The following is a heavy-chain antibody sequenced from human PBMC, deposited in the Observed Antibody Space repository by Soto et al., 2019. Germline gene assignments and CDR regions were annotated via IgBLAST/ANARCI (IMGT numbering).Heavy chain of an antibody. D-gene: IGHD3-16*02. CDR1: GFTFDDYG. CDR3: ARRGELSLSPYYYYYMDV. J-gene: IGHJ6*03. Sequence: EVQLVESGGGVVRPGGSLRLSCAASGFTFDDYGMSWVRQAPGKGLEWVSGINWNGGSTGYADSVKGRFTISRDNAKNSLYLQMNSLRAEDTALYHCARRGELSLSPYYYYYMDVWGKGTTVTVSS. V-gene: IGHV3-20*01. CDR2: INWNGGST.